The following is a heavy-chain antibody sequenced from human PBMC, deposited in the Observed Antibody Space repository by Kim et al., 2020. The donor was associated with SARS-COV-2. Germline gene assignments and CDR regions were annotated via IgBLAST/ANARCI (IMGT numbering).Heavy chain of an antibody. V-gene: IGHV1-18*04. J-gene: IGHJ3*02. D-gene: IGHD3-3*01. CDR1: GYTFTSYG. CDR3: LLEDGRTFDI. CDR2: ISAYNGNT. Sequence: ASVKVSCKASGYTFTSYGISWVRQAPGQGLEWMGWISAYNGNTNYAQKLQGRVTMTTDTSTSTAYMELRSLRSAGTAVYYCLLEDGRTFDIWGQGTMVTVSS.